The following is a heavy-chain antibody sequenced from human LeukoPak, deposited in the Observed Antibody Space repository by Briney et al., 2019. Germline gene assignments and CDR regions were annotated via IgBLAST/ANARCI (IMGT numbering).Heavy chain of an antibody. CDR2: IYYSGST. CDR3: TLEPRENYYYYMDV. V-gene: IGHV4-39*01. CDR1: GGSISSSSYY. D-gene: IGHD1-1*01. J-gene: IGHJ6*03. Sequence: SETLSLPCTVSGGSISSSSYYWGWIRQPPGKGLEWIGSIYYSGSTYYNPSLKSRVTISVDTSKNQFSLKLSSVTAADTAVYYCTLEPRENYYYYMDVWGKGTTVTVSS.